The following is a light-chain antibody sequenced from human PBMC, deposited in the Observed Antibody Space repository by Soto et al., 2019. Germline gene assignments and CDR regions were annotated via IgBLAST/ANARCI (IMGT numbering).Light chain of an antibody. CDR1: QSVTSSY. J-gene: IGKJ4*01. Sequence: EIVLTQSPGTLSVSPGERATLTCRASQSVTSSYLAWYQQKSGQAPRLLIYGASSRATGIPDRFSGSGSGTDFTLTISRLEPEDFAVYYCQQYGSSPTFGGGTKVEIK. V-gene: IGKV3-20*01. CDR2: GAS. CDR3: QQYGSSPT.